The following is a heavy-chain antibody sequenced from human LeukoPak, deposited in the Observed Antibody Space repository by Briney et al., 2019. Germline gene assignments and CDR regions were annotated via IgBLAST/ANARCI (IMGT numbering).Heavy chain of an antibody. D-gene: IGHD6-19*01. CDR1: GFTFSSYA. CDR3: ARDPQESGSGPLDY. J-gene: IGHJ4*02. Sequence: PGGSLRLSCAASGFTFSSYAMHWVRQAPGKGLEWVAVISYDGSNKYYADSVKGRFTISRDNSKNTLYLQMNSLRAEDTAVYYCARDPQESGSGPLDYRGQGTLVTVSS. CDR2: ISYDGSNK. V-gene: IGHV3-30-3*01.